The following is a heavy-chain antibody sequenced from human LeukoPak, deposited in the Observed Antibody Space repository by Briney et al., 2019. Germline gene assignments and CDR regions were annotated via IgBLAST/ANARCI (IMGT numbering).Heavy chain of an antibody. CDR3: ARGADYSHGAFDI. J-gene: IGHJ3*02. Sequence: SETLSLTCTVSSGSFSGYLWSWIRQPPGKGLEWIGEINYNGENTNYNPSLKSRVTLSVDRSTNQFSLKLSSVTAADTAVYYCARGADYSHGAFDIWGQGTMVTVSS. D-gene: IGHD4-17*01. CDR1: SGSFSGYL. V-gene: IGHV4-34*01. CDR2: INYNGENT.